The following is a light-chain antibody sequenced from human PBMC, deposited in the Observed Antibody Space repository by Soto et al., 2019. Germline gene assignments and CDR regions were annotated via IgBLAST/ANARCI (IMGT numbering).Light chain of an antibody. J-gene: IGKJ2*01. CDR1: QSISSY. CDR3: QQSYNTPYT. Sequence: DIQMTQSPSSLSASVGDRVTITCRASQSISSYLNWYQQKPGKAPSLLIYGASSLQGGVPSRVSGSGSGTDFALTMSSLQPEDSANYYCQQSYNTPYTFSQGTKLEIK. CDR2: GAS. V-gene: IGKV1-39*01.